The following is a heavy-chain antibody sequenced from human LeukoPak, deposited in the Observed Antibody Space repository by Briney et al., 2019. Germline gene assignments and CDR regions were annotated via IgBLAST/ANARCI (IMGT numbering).Heavy chain of an antibody. CDR2: INPNSGGT. Sequence: ASVKVSCKASGYTFTGYYMHWVRQAPGQGLEWMGWINPNSGGTNYAQRFQGRVTMTRDTSISTAYMELSRLRSDDTAVYYCASDSVLGGSGSYYAAPGRRGDYWGQGTLVTVSS. CDR3: ASDSVLGGSGSYYAAPGRRGDY. J-gene: IGHJ4*02. D-gene: IGHD3-10*01. CDR1: GYTFTGYY. V-gene: IGHV1-2*02.